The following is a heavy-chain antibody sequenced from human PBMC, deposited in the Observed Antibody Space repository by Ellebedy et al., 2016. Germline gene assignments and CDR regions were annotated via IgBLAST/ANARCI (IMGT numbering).Heavy chain of an antibody. V-gene: IGHV7-4-1*02. D-gene: IGHD3-3*01. CDR2: INTNTGNP. CDR3: ARDEGKRPYYDFWSGPFARGDV. CDR1: GYTFTSYA. Sequence: ASVKVSCKASGYTFTSYAMNWVRQAPGQGLEWMGWINTNTGNPTYAQGFTGRFVFSLDTSVSTAYLQISSLKAEDTAVYYCARDEGKRPYYDFWSGPFARGDVWGQGTTVTVSS. J-gene: IGHJ6*02.